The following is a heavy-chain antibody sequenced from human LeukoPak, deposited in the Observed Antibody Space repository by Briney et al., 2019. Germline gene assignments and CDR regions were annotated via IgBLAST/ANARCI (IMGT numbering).Heavy chain of an antibody. CDR3: ARGDSSGYSPPGGYYYYYMDV. J-gene: IGHJ6*03. CDR1: GGSISSYY. Sequence: SETLSLTCTVSGGSISSYYWSWIRQPPGKGLEWIGYIYYSGSTNYNPSLKSRVTISVDTSKNRFSLKLSSVTAADTAVYYCARGDSSGYSPPGGYYYYYMDVWGKGTTVTVSS. D-gene: IGHD3-22*01. V-gene: IGHV4-59*01. CDR2: IYYSGST.